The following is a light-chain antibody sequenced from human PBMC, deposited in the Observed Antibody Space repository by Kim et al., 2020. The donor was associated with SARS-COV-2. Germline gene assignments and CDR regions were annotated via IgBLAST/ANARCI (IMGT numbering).Light chain of an antibody. J-gene: IGLJ1*01. V-gene: IGLV9-49*01. CDR3: GADHGSGSNFAFYV. CDR2: VGTGGIVG. Sequence: QPVLTQPPSASASLGASVTLTCNLSSGYSNYKVDWYQQRPGKGPRFVMRVGTGGIVGSKGDGIPDRFSVLGSGLNRYLTIKNIQEEDESDYHCGADHGSGSNFAFYVFGTGTKVTVL. CDR1: SGYSNYK.